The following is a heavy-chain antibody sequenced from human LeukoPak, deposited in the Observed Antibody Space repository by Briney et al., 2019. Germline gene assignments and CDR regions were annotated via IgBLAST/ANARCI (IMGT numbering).Heavy chain of an antibody. CDR1: GFTFSSYG. Sequence: GRSLRLSCAASGFTFSSYGMHWVRQAPGKGLEWGAVISYDGSNKYYADSVKGRFTISRDDSKNTLYLQMNSLRAEDTAAYYCAKDTDTMVRGVIINPWDYWGQGTLVTVSS. D-gene: IGHD3-10*01. CDR3: AKDTDTMVRGVIINPWDY. J-gene: IGHJ4*02. CDR2: ISYDGSNK. V-gene: IGHV3-30*18.